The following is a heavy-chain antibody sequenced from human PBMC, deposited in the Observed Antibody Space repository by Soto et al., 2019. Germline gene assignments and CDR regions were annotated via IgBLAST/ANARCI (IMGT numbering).Heavy chain of an antibody. CDR3: ERKGVAFDY. CDR2: ISTTSSSI. CDR1: GFTFSSYS. Sequence: SLRLSCAASGFTFSSYSMNWVRQAPGKGLEWISYISTTSSSIYYADSVKGRFTISRDNAKNSLFLQMNSLRDEDTAVYYCERKGVAFDYWGQGALVTVSS. D-gene: IGHD3-3*01. V-gene: IGHV3-48*02. J-gene: IGHJ4*02.